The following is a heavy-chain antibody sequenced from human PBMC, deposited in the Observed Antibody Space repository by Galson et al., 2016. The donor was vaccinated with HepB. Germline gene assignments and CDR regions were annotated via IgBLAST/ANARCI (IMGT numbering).Heavy chain of an antibody. J-gene: IGHJ4*02. CDR1: EFTFGDYP. Sequence: SLRLSCAASEFTFGDYPMTWFRQAPGKGLECVGFIRSKTYSGTAEYAASVEGKFTLSRDDSKRIAYLQMDSPKPEDSAVSYCARGYTNTWYGAGFDYWGQGTLFTVSS. CDR2: IRSKTYSGTA. V-gene: IGHV3-49*03. D-gene: IGHD3-10*01. CDR3: ARGYTNTWYGAGFDY.